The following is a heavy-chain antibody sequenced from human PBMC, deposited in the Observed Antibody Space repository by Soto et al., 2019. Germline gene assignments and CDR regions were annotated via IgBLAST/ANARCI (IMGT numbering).Heavy chain of an antibody. J-gene: IGHJ3*02. CDR3: ARDLSSVGATYDAFDI. V-gene: IGHV4-30-4*02. Sequence: SETLSLTCTVSGGSISSDYYHWTWIRQSPGKGLEWIGYIHHSGSILYNPSLKSRVTISVDTSKNQFSLKLSSVTAADTAVYYCARDLSSVGATYDAFDIWGQGTMVTVSS. CDR1: GGSISSDYYH. D-gene: IGHD1-26*01. CDR2: IHHSGSI.